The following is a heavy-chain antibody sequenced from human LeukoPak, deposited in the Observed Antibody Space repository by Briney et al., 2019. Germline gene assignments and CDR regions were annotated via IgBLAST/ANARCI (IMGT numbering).Heavy chain of an antibody. D-gene: IGHD2-15*01. V-gene: IGHV1-18*01. Sequence: ASVKVSCKASGYTFTSYGISWVRQAPGQGLEWMGWISAYNGNTNYAQKLQGRVTMTTDTSTSTAYMELRSLRSDDTAVYYCARGTPLPEHCSGGSCYYNWFDPSGQGTLVTVSS. J-gene: IGHJ5*02. CDR3: ARGTPLPEHCSGGSCYYNWFDP. CDR2: ISAYNGNT. CDR1: GYTFTSYG.